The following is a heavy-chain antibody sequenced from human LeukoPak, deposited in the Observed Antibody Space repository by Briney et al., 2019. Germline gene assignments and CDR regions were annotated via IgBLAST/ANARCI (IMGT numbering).Heavy chain of an antibody. CDR1: GGSISSYY. D-gene: IGHD4-17*01. J-gene: IGHJ4*02. V-gene: IGHV4-59*01. CDR3: ARGDPFGEGFDY. Sequence: SETLSLTCTVSGGSISSYYWSWIRQPPGKGLEWIGYIYYSGSTNYNPSLTSRVTISVDTSKNQFSLKLSSVTAADTAVYYCARGDPFGEGFDYWGQGTLVTVSS. CDR2: IYYSGST.